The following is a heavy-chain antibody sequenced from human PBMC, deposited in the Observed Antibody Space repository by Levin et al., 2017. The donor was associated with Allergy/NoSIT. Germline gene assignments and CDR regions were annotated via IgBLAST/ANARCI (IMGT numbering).Heavy chain of an antibody. CDR1: GFSLSTSGVG. V-gene: IGHV2-5*02. D-gene: IGHD2-2*01. J-gene: IGHJ6*03. Sequence: SGPTLVKPPQTLTLTCTFSGFSLSTSGVGVGWIRQPPGKALEWLALIYWDDDKRYSPSLKSRLTITKDTSKNQVVLTMTNMDPVDTATYYCAHSAPRTSADIVVVPAAMGYMDVWGKGTTVTVSS. CDR3: AHSAPRTSADIVVVPAAMGYMDV. CDR2: IYWDDDK.